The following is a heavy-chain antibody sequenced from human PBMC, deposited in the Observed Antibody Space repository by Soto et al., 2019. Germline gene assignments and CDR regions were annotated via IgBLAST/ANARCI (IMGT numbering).Heavy chain of an antibody. D-gene: IGHD1-26*01. J-gene: IGHJ3*02. V-gene: IGHV3-23*01. CDR1: GFTFSSYA. Sequence: GESLKISCAASGFTFSSYAMSWVRQAPGKGLEWVSAISGSGGSTYYADSVKGRFTISRDNSKNTLYLQMNSLRAEDTAVYYYAKDRVGAKAFDAFDIWGQGTMVTVSS. CDR2: ISGSGGST. CDR3: AKDRVGAKAFDAFDI.